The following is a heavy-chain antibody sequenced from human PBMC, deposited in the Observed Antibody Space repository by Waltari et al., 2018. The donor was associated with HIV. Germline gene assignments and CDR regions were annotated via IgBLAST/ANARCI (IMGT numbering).Heavy chain of an antibody. D-gene: IGHD2-2*02. J-gene: IGHJ6*02. Sequence: EVQLVASGGGLVEPGGSLRLSCAGSAFTFGNFWMSWVRQAPGKGLEWLANIKQDGSEKYYVDSVKGRFTISRDNAKNSLYLQMNSLRAEDTAVYYCASPSIRAGMDVWGQGTTVTVSS. CDR1: AFTFGNFW. CDR3: ASPSIRAGMDV. V-gene: IGHV3-7*01. CDR2: IKQDGSEK.